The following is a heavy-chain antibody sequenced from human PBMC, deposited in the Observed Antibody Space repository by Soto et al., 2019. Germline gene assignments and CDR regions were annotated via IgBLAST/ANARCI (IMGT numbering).Heavy chain of an antibody. V-gene: IGHV4-30-2*02. D-gene: IGHD2-2*01. CDR2: IYHSGST. CDR3: ASYSSSSHFQH. J-gene: IGHJ1*01. Sequence: SETLSITCAVSGGSISSGGYSWSWIRQPPGKGLEWIGYIYHSGSTYYNPSLKSRVTISIAKSKNQFSLKLSSVTAAETAVYYCASYSSSSHFQHWGQGTLVTVSS. CDR1: GGSISSGGYS.